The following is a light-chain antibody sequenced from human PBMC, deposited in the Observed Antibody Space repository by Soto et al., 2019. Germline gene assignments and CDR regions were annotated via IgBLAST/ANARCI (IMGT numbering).Light chain of an antibody. CDR2: DNN. J-gene: IGLJ2*01. CDR1: SSNIGNNY. V-gene: IGLV1-51*01. Sequence: QSVLTQSPSVSAAPGQKVTISCYGSSSNIGNNYVSWYQQVPGTAPKLLIYDNNKRPSGIPDRFSGSKSGTSGTLDITGLQTGDEADYYCSTWDGSLPGEVFGGGTKLTVL. CDR3: STWDGSLPGEV.